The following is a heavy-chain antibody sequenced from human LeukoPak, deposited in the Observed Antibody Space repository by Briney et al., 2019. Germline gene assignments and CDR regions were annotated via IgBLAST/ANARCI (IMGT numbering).Heavy chain of an antibody. Sequence: SETLSLTCAVSGGSISSGGYSWSWIRQPPGKGLEWIGYIYHSGSTYYNPSLKSRVTISVDTSKNQFSLRLSFVTAADTAVYYCARDPGLSSSSGNYWGQGTLVTVSS. CDR1: GGSISSGGYS. V-gene: IGHV4-30-2*01. D-gene: IGHD6-6*01. CDR3: ARDPGLSSSSGNY. CDR2: IYHSGST. J-gene: IGHJ4*02.